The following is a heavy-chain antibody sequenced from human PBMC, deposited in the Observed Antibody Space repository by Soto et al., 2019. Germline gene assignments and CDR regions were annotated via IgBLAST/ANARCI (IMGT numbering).Heavy chain of an antibody. J-gene: IGHJ5*02. V-gene: IGHV4-61*01. CDR1: GGSVSSGSYY. Sequence: SETLSLTCTVSGGSVSSGSYYWSWIRQPPGKGLEWIGYIYYSGSTNYNPSLKSRVTISVDTSKNQFSLKLSSVTAADTAVYYCARALYCRGGSCHLRDNWFAPGGQGPLVPVSS. CDR2: IYYSGST. CDR3: ARALYCRGGSCHLRDNWFAP. D-gene: IGHD2-15*01.